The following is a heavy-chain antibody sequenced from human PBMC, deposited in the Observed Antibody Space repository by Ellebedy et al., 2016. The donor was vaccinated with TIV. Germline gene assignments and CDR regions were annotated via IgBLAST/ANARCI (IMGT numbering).Heavy chain of an antibody. CDR2: IIPIFGTA. CDR1: EGTFSSYT. CDR3: ARDFLRAPDGSESYNNWFDP. D-gene: IGHD3-10*01. Sequence: ASVKVSXXASEGTFSSYTISWVRQAPGQGLEWMGGIIPIFGTANYAQKFQDRVTITADESTRTAYMELSSLRSEDTAVYYCARDFLRAPDGSESYNNWFDPWGQGTLVTVSS. J-gene: IGHJ5*02. V-gene: IGHV1-69*13.